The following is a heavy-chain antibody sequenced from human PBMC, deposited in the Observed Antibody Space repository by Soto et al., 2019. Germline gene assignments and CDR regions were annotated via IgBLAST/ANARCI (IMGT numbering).Heavy chain of an antibody. V-gene: IGHV3-21*01. Sequence: VGSLRLSCAASGFTFSSYTMNWVRQAPWKGLEWVAYIGSSNGYIYYADSVKGRFTISRDNAKNSLSLQMNSLRAEDTAVYYCAKVADGSPYSRPAFDMWGHGTMVTVSS. CDR3: AKVADGSPYSRPAFDM. CDR1: GFTFSSYT. J-gene: IGHJ3*02. D-gene: IGHD3-3*01. CDR2: IGSSNGYI.